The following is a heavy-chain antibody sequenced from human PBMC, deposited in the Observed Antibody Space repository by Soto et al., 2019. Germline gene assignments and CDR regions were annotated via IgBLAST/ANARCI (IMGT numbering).Heavy chain of an antibody. D-gene: IGHD3-10*01. V-gene: IGHV1-46*03. CDR2: INTSGGGT. Sequence: QVQLMQSGAEVKQPGASVKVSCKASGYTFTNYYMHWVRQVPVQGLEWMVIINTSGGGTSHAQNSPARVTTTSDKSMTTILTQPNSLISEYTAIYFSARFDLRECGALDVGSQATMATISP. CDR3: ARFDLRECGALDV. J-gene: IGHJ3*01. CDR1: GYTFTNYY.